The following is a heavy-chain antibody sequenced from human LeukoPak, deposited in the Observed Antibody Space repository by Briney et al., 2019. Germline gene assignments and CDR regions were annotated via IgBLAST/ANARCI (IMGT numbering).Heavy chain of an antibody. Sequence: PGGSLRLSCGASGFXFSSYAISWVRQAPGKGPEWVSSITGSGGSTYYADSVKGRFTISRDNSKNTLYLQMNSLRAEDTAVHYCAKDRGSNGWSIFDYWGQGTLVTVSS. CDR3: AKDRGSNGWSIFDY. CDR2: ITGSGGST. CDR1: GFXFSSYA. V-gene: IGHV3-23*01. D-gene: IGHD6-19*01. J-gene: IGHJ4*02.